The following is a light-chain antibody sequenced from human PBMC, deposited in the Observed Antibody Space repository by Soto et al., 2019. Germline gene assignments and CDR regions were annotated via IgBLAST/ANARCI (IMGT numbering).Light chain of an antibody. CDR2: GAS. V-gene: IGKV3-15*01. CDR3: QQYDDWPPWT. J-gene: IGKJ1*01. CDR1: ESVSYS. Sequence: EIVMTQSPASLSVSPGERVTLSCRASESVSYSLAWYQQKPGQAPRLLMYGASTRATGIPARFSGSGSGTEFTLTISNLQSEGFAVYYCQQYDDWPPWTFGQGTKVDIK.